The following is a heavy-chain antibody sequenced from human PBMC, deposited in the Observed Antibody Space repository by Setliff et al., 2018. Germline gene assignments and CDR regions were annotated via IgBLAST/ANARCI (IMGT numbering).Heavy chain of an antibody. D-gene: IGHD2-15*01. V-gene: IGHV4-59*01. Sequence: SETLSLTCTVSGGSISSYYWSWIRQPPGKGLEWIGYIYYSGSTNYNPSLKSRVTISVDTSKNQFSLKLSSVTAADTAVYYCARECSPPLHYFDYWGQGTLVTVSS. J-gene: IGHJ4*02. CDR1: GGSISSYY. CDR3: ARECSPPLHYFDY. CDR2: IYYSGST.